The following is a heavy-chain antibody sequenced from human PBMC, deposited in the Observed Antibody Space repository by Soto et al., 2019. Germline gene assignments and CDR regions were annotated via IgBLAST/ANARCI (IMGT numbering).Heavy chain of an antibody. CDR1: GYTFTSCW. D-gene: IGHD1-26*01. CDR2: IYPGDSDT. J-gene: IGHJ4*02. V-gene: IGHV5-51*01. Sequence: EVSCKASGYTFTSCWIGWVRQMTGKGLEWMGIIYPGDSDTRYSPSFQGQVTISADKSISTAYLQWSSLKASDTAMYYCARLRVGAIGDFDFWGQGTLVTVLL. CDR3: ARLRVGAIGDFDF.